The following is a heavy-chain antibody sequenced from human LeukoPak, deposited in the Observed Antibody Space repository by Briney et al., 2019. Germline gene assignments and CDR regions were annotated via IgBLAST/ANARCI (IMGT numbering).Heavy chain of an antibody. Sequence: GGSLRLSCEASGFTFTNAWMNWVRQAPGKGLEWVGRIKSKTDGGTTDYAAPVKGRFTISRDDSKNTLYLQMNSLRAEDTAVYYCARPYYYDSSGYSGFGYWGQGTLVTVSS. CDR2: IKSKTDGGTT. V-gene: IGHV3-15*01. J-gene: IGHJ4*02. CDR3: ARPYYYDSSGYSGFGY. CDR1: GFTFTNAW. D-gene: IGHD3-22*01.